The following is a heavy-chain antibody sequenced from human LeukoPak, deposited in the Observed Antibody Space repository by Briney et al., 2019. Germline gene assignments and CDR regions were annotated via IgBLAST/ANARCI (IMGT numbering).Heavy chain of an antibody. D-gene: IGHD2-2*01. Sequence: ASVKVSCKASGYTFTGYYMHWVRQAPGQGLEWTGWINPNSGGTNYAQKFQGWVTTTRDTSISTAYMELSRLRSDGTAVYYCARGGGVYCSSTSCYDNYFDPWGQGTLVTVSS. J-gene: IGHJ5*02. V-gene: IGHV1-2*04. CDR1: GYTFTGYY. CDR2: INPNSGGT. CDR3: ARGGGVYCSSTSCYDNYFDP.